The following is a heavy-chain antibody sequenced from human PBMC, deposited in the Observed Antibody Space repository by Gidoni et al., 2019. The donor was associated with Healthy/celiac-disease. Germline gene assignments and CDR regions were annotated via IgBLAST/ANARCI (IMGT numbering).Heavy chain of an antibody. CDR2: IYYSGST. J-gene: IGHJ3*02. CDR3: ARDESYYGSGSSRRDAFDI. D-gene: IGHD3-10*01. Sequence: QVQLQESGPGLVKPSETLSLTCTVSGGSLSSYYWIWIRQPPGRGLAWIGYIYYSGSTNYNPSLKSRVTIAVDTSKNQFSLNLSSVTAAETAVYYCARDESYYGSGSSRRDAFDIWGQGTMVTVSS. CDR1: GGSLSSYY. V-gene: IGHV4-59*01.